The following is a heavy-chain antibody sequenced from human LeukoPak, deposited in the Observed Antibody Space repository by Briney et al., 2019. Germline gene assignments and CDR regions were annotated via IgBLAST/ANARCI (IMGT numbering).Heavy chain of an antibody. V-gene: IGHV3-74*01. CDR2: INSDGSST. D-gene: IGHD5-24*01. Sequence: AEGSLRLSCAASGFTFSSYWMHWVRQAPGKGLVWVSRINSDGSSTSYADSVKGRFTISRDNAKNTLYLQMNSLRAEDTAVYYCARVPGYNVYYYYGMDVWGQGTTVTVSS. CDR1: GFTFSSYW. J-gene: IGHJ6*02. CDR3: ARVPGYNVYYYYGMDV.